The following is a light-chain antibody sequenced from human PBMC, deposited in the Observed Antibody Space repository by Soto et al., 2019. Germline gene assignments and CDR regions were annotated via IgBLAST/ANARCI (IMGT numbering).Light chain of an antibody. J-gene: IGLJ3*02. V-gene: IGLV3-1*01. CDR3: QAWDSNIVL. CDR2: QDN. CDR1: KLGDKY. Sequence: SYELTQPPSVSVSPGQPATITCSGDKLGDKYACWFQQKPGQSPVLVICQDNKRPSGIPERFSGSNSGNTATLTISGTQAMYEADYYCQAWDSNIVLFGGGTKLTVL.